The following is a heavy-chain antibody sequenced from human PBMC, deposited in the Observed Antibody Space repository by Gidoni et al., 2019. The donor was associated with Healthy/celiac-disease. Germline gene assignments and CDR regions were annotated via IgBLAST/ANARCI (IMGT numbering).Heavy chain of an antibody. Sequence: EVQLVESGGGLVQPGGSLRLSCAASGFTVSSNYMSWVRQAPGKGLEWVSVIYSGGSTYYADSVKGRFTISRNNSKNTLYLKMNSLRAEDTAVYYCARTSRWLQPDYWGQGTLVTVSS. D-gene: IGHD5-12*01. V-gene: IGHV3-53*04. J-gene: IGHJ4*02. CDR3: ARTSRWLQPDY. CDR1: GFTVSSNY. CDR2: IYSGGST.